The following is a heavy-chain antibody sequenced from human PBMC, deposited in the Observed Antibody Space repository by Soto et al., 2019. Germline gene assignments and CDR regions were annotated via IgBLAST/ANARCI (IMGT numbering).Heavy chain of an antibody. Sequence: SETLSLTCTGSGGSISSYYWSWIRQPPGKGLEWIGYIYYSGSTNYNPSLKSRVTISVDTSKNQFSLKLSSVTAADTAVYYCARDLSRYCSSTSCRDDNWFDPWGQGTLVTVSS. V-gene: IGHV4-59*01. CDR2: IYYSGST. CDR1: GGSISSYY. J-gene: IGHJ5*02. CDR3: ARDLSRYCSSTSCRDDNWFDP. D-gene: IGHD2-2*01.